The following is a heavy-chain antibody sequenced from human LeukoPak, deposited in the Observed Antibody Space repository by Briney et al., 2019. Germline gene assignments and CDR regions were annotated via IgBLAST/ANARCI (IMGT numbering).Heavy chain of an antibody. Sequence: GGSLRLSCAASGFTFSRNLMTWVRQAPGKGLEWVANIYQDGSEKYYVDSVRGRFTISRDNAKNTLYLQMNSLRAEDTAVYFCASERPSSSWYDYWGQGSLVTVSS. J-gene: IGHJ4*02. V-gene: IGHV3-7*01. CDR2: IYQDGSEK. D-gene: IGHD6-13*01. CDR1: GFTFSRNL. CDR3: ASERPSSSWYDY.